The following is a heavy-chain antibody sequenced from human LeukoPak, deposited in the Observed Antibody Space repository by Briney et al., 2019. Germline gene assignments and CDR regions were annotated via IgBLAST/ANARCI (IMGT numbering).Heavy chain of an antibody. CDR1: GGSISGYY. CDR2: IYYTGNT. J-gene: IGHJ4*02. V-gene: IGHV4-59*08. CDR3: ARHPGASFDS. Sequence: SETLSLTCSVPGGSISGYYWSWIRQPPGRRLEWIGYIYYTGNTTYNPSLKSRVPISTDRSKNLFSLKLTSVTVADTAVYFCARHPGASFDSWGQGNLVTVSS. D-gene: IGHD7-27*01.